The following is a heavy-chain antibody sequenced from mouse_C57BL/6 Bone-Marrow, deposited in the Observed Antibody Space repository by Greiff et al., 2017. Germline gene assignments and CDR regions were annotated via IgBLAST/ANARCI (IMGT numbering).Heavy chain of an antibody. CDR1: YTFFRRLH. CDR2: GKGLEWIG. CDR3: SEDSAVYYCACCDSNYAYARDY. V-gene: IGHV1-87*01. D-gene: IGHD2-5*01. Sequence: VQLQQSGPELARPWASVPLSCPAFYTFFRRLHFAIWDTNSWMQWVNKRTGKGLEWIGAIYPGNVDPSYNQKFKGKATLTADKSASTAYMQLSSLTSEDSAVYYCACCDSNYAYARDYWGRGNSVTVSS. J-gene: IGHJ4*01.